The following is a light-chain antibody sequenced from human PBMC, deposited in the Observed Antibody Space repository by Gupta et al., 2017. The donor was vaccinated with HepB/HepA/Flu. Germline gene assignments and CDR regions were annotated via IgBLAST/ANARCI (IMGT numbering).Light chain of an antibody. CDR2: DVN. CDR3: SSYRRSSTLVV. V-gene: IGLV2-14*03. Sequence: QSTLTQPPSVPGSPGRSITISCTGTSSDIGGYNYVSWYQQHPGKAPKVMIYDVNNRPSGVSNRFSGSKSGNTASLTISGLQAEDEADYYCSSYRRSSTLVVFGGGTKLTVL. CDR1: SSDIGGYNY. J-gene: IGLJ2*01.